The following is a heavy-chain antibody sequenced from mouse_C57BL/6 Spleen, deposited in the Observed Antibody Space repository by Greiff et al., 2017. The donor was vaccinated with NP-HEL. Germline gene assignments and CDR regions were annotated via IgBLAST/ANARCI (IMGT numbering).Heavy chain of an antibody. CDR3: ATYGYDGRVYYYAMDY. CDR1: GYTFTSYG. D-gene: IGHD2-2*01. J-gene: IGHJ4*01. Sequence: QVQLQQSGAELARPGASVKLSCKASGYTFTSYGISWVKQRTGQGLEWIGEIYPRSGNTYYNEKFKGKATLTADKSSSTAYMELRSLTSEDSAVYFCATYGYDGRVYYYAMDYWGQGTSVTVSS. V-gene: IGHV1-81*01. CDR2: IYPRSGNT.